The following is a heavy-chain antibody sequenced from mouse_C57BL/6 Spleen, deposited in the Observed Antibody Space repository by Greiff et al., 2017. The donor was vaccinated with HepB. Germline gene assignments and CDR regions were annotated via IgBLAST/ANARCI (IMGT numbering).Heavy chain of an antibody. V-gene: IGHV3-6*01. J-gene: IGHJ2*01. Sequence: EVKVEESGPGLVKPSQSLSLTCSVTGYSITSGYYWNWIRQFPGNKLEWMGYISYDGSNNYNPSLKNRISITRDTSKNQFFLKLNSVTTEDTATYYCARGRDDYDGNYFDYWGQGTTLTVSS. CDR3: ARGRDDYDGNYFDY. CDR1: GYSITSGYY. CDR2: ISYDGSN. D-gene: IGHD2-4*01.